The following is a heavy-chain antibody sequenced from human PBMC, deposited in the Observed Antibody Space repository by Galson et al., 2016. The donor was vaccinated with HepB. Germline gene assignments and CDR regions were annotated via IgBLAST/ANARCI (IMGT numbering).Heavy chain of an antibody. D-gene: IGHD5-24*01. J-gene: IGHJ4*02. CDR3: ARDSSRDGYNCDS. V-gene: IGHV3-48*02. CDR2: ISNNGDYI. CDR1: GFRFIAYS. Sequence: SLRLSCAASGFRFIAYSINWVRQAPGKGLEWVSYISNNGDYIYYADSVRGRFTISRDNAEDSLYLQMNSLRDEDTAVYYCARDSSRDGYNCDSWGQGTLVTRSS.